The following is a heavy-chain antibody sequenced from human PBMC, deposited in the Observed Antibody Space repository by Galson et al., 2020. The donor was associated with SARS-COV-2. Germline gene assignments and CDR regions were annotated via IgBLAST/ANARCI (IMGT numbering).Heavy chain of an antibody. CDR3: ARGDGSYLNWLDP. V-gene: IGHV3-33*01. CDR1: GSTSRSYG. Sequence: GGPMRLSCAPPGSTSRSYGFNWVRQAPGKGLEWVAVIWEEGRKEYYEDPVTGRFTISRDNSKNTVYLQMNSLRVEDTAVYYCARGDGSYLNWLDPWGQGTLVTVSS. D-gene: IGHD1-26*01. J-gene: IGHJ5*02. CDR2: IWEEGRKE.